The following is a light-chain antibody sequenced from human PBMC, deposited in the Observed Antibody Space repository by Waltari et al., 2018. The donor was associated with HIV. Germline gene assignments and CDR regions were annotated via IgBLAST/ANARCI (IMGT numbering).Light chain of an antibody. V-gene: IGKV1-NL1*01. CDR1: QAISKS. CDR3: QQYFSPPPLT. J-gene: IGKJ4*01. CDR2: AAS. Sequence: DIQMTQSPSSLSASVGDRVTITCRASQAISKSLAGYQQKPGKAPTLLLYAASRLESGVPSRFSGSRSGTAYALTISSLQPEDFAVYYCQQYFSPPPLTFGGGTKVEIK.